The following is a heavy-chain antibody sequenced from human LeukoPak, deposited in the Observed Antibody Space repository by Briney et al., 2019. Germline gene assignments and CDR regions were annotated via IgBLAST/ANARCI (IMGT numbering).Heavy chain of an antibody. Sequence: GGSLRLSCAASGFTFSSYGMHWVRQAPGKGLEWVAVISYDENEYYADSVKGRFTISRDNSKNTLYLQMNSLRAEDTAVYYCARDSLGMSTLDSWGQGTLVTVSS. CDR2: ISYDENE. V-gene: IGHV3-30*03. J-gene: IGHJ4*02. CDR1: GFTFSSYG. CDR3: ARDSLGMSTLDS. D-gene: IGHD5/OR15-5a*01.